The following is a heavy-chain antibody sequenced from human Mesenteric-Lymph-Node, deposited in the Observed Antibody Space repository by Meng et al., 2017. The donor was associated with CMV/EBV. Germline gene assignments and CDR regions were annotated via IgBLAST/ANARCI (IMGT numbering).Heavy chain of an antibody. J-gene: IGHJ3*02. V-gene: IGHV4-61*01. CDR3: ARVASGSYQGAFDI. Sequence: SETLSLTCTVSGGSVRSGSYYWNWIRQPPGKGLEWIGYIYYSGSTNYNPSLKSRVTISVDTSKNQFSLKLSSVTAADTAVYYCARVASGSYQGAFDIWGQGTMVTVSS. D-gene: IGHD1-26*01. CDR2: IYYSGST. CDR1: GGSVRSGSYY.